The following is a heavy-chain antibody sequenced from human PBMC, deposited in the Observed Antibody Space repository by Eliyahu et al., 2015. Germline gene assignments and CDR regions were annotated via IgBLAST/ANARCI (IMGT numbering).Heavy chain of an antibody. J-gene: IGHJ4*02. CDR1: GDSVXSSGAA. CDR3: AXDGPHSLSSFDF. V-gene: IGHV6-1*01. Sequence: QVQLQQSGPGLVKPSQTLSLTCXISGDSVXSSGAAWNWIRQSPSRGLEWLGRTFYRSKWYNDYAVSVKSRITINPDTSKNQFPLQLNSVTPEDTAVYYCAXDGPHSLSSFDFWGQGTLVTVSS. D-gene: IGHD1-26*01. CDR2: TFYRSKWYN.